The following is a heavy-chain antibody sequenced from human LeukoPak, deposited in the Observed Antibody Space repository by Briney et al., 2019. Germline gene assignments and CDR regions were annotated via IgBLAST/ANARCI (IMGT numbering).Heavy chain of an antibody. V-gene: IGHV4-34*01. CDR1: GGSFSGYY. CDR2: INHSGST. CDR3: ARSSRGYKDY. Sequence: PSETLSLTCAVYGGSFSGYYWSWSRQRPGKGREWVGEINHSGSTNANPSLNRRVTISVDTSKNQFSQKLSSVTAAATAVYYCARSSRGYKDYWGQGTLVTVSS. J-gene: IGHJ4*02. D-gene: IGHD5-24*01.